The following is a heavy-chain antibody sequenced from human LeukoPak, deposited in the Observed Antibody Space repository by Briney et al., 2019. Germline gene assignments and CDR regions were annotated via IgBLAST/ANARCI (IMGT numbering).Heavy chain of an antibody. CDR3: ARLNGDYGRGFYYYGMDV. J-gene: IGHJ6*02. D-gene: IGHD4-17*01. CDR1: GYTFTGYY. CDR2: INPNSGGT. Sequence: ASVKVSCKASGYTFTGYYMHWVRQAPGQGLEWMGWINPNSGGTNYAQKFQGRVTMTRDTSISTAYMELSRLRSDDTAVYYCARLNGDYGRGFYYYGMDVWGQGTTVTVSS. V-gene: IGHV1-2*02.